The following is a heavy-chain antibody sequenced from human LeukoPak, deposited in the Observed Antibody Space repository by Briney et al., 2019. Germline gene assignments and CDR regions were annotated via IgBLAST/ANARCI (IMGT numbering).Heavy chain of an antibody. D-gene: IGHD2-2*02. CDR3: ATDGRRYCSSTSCYTLGY. CDR1: GYTLTKLS. Sequence: ASLKVSCKVSGYTLTKLSMHWVRQAPGKGLEWMGGFDPEDGETIYAQKFQGRVTMTEDTSTDTAYMELSSLRSEDTAVYYCATDGRRYCSSTSCYTLGYWGQGTLVTVSS. CDR2: FDPEDGET. V-gene: IGHV1-24*01. J-gene: IGHJ4*02.